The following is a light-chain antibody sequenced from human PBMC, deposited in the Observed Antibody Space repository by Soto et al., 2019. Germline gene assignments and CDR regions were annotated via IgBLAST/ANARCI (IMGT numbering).Light chain of an antibody. CDR3: QHYNNWPST. Sequence: EIVMTQSPATLSVSPGERATLSCRASQSVSSNLAWYQQKHAQAPRLLIYGASTRATGLPARCSGRGSGTEFTTTISRQQSEDFAFYYCQHYNNWPSTFGQGTKVEIK. V-gene: IGKV3-15*01. J-gene: IGKJ1*01. CDR1: QSVSSN. CDR2: GAS.